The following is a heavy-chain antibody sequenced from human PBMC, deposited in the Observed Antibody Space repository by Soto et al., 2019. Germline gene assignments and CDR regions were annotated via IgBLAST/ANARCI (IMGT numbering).Heavy chain of an antibody. CDR3: ARDRTSKHYCDY. J-gene: IGHJ4*02. CDR1: GFTFSSYG. CDR2: IWSDGTFK. V-gene: IGHV3-33*01. Sequence: QVQLVESGGGVVQPGKSLRLSCAASGFTFSSYGMHWVRQAPGKGLEWVALIWSDGTFKYYADSVKGRFTITRDNSKNTLYLHMDSLRAEDTAVYYCARDRTSKHYCDYWGPGTLVTVSS. D-gene: IGHD1-7*01.